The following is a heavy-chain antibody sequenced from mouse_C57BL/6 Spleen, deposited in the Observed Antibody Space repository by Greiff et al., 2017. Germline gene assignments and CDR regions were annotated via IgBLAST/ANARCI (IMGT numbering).Heavy chain of an antibody. CDR2: IDPSDSYT. J-gene: IGHJ3*01. V-gene: IGHV1-69*01. CDR1: GYTFTSYW. CDR3: ARSGDYVYPCC. Sequence: VQLQQPGAELVMPGASVKLSCKASGYTFTSYWMHWVKQRPGQGLEWIGEIDPSDSYTNYNQKFKGKSTLTVDKSSSTAYMQLSSLTSEDSAVYYCARSGDYVYPCCWGQGTLVTVAA. D-gene: IGHD2-2*01.